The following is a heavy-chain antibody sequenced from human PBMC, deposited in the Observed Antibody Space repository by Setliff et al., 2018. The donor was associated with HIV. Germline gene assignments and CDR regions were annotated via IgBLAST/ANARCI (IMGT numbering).Heavy chain of an antibody. CDR1: GGSINSGSYY. J-gene: IGHJ4*02. CDR3: ARHPEQWLAHFDY. D-gene: IGHD6-19*01. V-gene: IGHV4-39*01. Sequence: SETLSLTCTVSGGSINSGSYYWGWIRQPPEKGLEWIGTMFYSGTTYYNPSLKSRVTISVDTSKNQFSLKLNSVTATDTAVYYCARHPEQWLAHFDYWGQGTLVTVSS. CDR2: MFYSGTT.